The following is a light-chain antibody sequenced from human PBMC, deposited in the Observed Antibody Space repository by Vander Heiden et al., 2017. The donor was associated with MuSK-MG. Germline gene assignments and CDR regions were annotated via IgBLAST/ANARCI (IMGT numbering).Light chain of an antibody. CDR3: QSYDSSLSGSV. CDR2: DNS. J-gene: IGLJ2*01. Sequence: QSVLAPPPSVSGAPGPRVPISCTGSSSHIGAGYDVHWYQQLPGTAPKLLIYDNSNRPSGVPDRFSGAKSGTSASLAITGLQADDEADYYCQSYDSSLSGSVFGGGTKLTVL. CDR1: SSHIGAGYD. V-gene: IGLV1-40*01.